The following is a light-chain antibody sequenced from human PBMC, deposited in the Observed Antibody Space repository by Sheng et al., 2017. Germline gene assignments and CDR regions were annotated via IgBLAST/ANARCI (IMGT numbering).Light chain of an antibody. J-gene: IGKJ3*01. V-gene: IGKV1-27*01. CDR2: GAS. CDR3: QKYDSALLFT. CDR1: QDIRNY. Sequence: DIQMTQSPSSLSASIGDRVTISCRASQDIRNYLVWYQQKAGKVPKLLIYGASTLHSGVSSRFSGSGFGTDFTLTINNLQPEDVATYYCQKYDSALLFTFGPGTKVDIK.